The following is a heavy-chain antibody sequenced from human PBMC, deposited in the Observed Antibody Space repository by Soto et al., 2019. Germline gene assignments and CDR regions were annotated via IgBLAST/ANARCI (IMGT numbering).Heavy chain of an antibody. CDR3: AKNYDSSGYYLVAY. CDR2: INHSGST. J-gene: IGHJ4*02. Sequence: QVQLQQWGAGLLKPSETLSLTCAVYGGSFSGYYWSWIRQPPGKGLEWIGEINHSGSTNYNPSLKSRVTISEDPSKTQFPLKLSSVTAADTVVYYCAKNYDSSGYYLVAYWGQGTLVTVSS. CDR1: GGSFSGYY. D-gene: IGHD3-22*01. V-gene: IGHV4-34*01.